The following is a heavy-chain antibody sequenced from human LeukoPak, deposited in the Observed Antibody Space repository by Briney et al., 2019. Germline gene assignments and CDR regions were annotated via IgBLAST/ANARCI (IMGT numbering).Heavy chain of an antibody. Sequence: PSETLSLTCTVSGGSISSYYWSWIRQPPGKGLEWIGEINHSGSTNYNPSLKSRVTISVDTSKNQFSLKLSSVTAADTAVYYCARRPRYCSSTGFSADDYYYYYMDVWGKGTTVTVSS. CDR3: ARRPRYCSSTGFSADDYYYYYMDV. CDR1: GGSISSYY. CDR2: INHSGST. D-gene: IGHD2-2*01. J-gene: IGHJ6*03. V-gene: IGHV4-34*01.